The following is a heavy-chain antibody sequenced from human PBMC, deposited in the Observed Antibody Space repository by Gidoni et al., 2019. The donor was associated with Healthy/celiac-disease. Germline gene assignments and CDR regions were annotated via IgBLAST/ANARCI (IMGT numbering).Heavy chain of an antibody. CDR3: TREGPYYYGSGSYYKANHYYYGMDV. V-gene: IGHV3-49*04. CDR2: IRSKAYGGTT. Sequence: EVQLVESGGGLVQPGRSLRLSCTASGFTFGDYAMSWVRQAPGKGLEWVGFIRSKAYGGTTEYAASVKGRFTISRDDSKSIAYLQMNSLKTEDTAVYYCTREGPYYYGSGSYYKANHYYYGMDVWGQGTTVTVSS. CDR1: GFTFGDYA. D-gene: IGHD3-10*01. J-gene: IGHJ6*02.